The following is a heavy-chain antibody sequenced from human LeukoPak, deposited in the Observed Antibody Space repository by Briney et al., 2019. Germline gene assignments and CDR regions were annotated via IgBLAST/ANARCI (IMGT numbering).Heavy chain of an antibody. Sequence: PGRSLRLSCAASGFTFDDYAMHWVRQAPGKGLEWVSGISWNSGSIGYADSVKGRFTISRDNAKNSLYLQMNSLRAEDTALYYCAKDSFDWLSYNWFDPWGQGTLVTVSS. V-gene: IGHV3-9*01. CDR2: ISWNSGSI. CDR3: AKDSFDWLSYNWFDP. J-gene: IGHJ5*02. D-gene: IGHD3-9*01. CDR1: GFTFDDYA.